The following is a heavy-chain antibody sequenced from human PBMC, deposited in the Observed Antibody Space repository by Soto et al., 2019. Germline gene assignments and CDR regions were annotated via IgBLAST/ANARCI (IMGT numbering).Heavy chain of an antibody. CDR2: IHYSGDT. CDR3: ARGSAIYPTPFDY. D-gene: IGHD2-21*01. CDR1: GGSISSADYY. V-gene: IGHV4-30-4*01. J-gene: IGHJ4*02. Sequence: PSETLSLTCTVSGGSISSADYYWSWIRQPPGKGLEWIGFIHYSGDTYYNPSLKSRVTVSVDTSKNQFSLKLSSVTAADTAVYYCARGSAIYPTPFDYWGQGTLVTVSS.